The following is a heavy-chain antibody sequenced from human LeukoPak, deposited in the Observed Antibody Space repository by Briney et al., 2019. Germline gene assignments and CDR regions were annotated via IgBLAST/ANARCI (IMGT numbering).Heavy chain of an antibody. CDR3: ARGDDGDYGYYFDY. CDR1: GGTFSSYA. CDR2: INPSGGST. J-gene: IGHJ4*02. V-gene: IGHV1-46*01. Sequence: ASVKVSCKASGGTFSSYAISWVRQAPGQGLEWMGIINPSGGSTSYAQKFQGRVTMTRDTSTSTVYMELSSLRSEDTAVYYCARGDDGDYGYYFDYWGQGTLVTVSS. D-gene: IGHD4-17*01.